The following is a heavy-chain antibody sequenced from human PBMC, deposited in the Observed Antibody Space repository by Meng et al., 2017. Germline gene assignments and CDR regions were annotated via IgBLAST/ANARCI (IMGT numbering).Heavy chain of an antibody. V-gene: IGHV1-2*06. CDR2: IDPKSGDT. Sequence: ASVKVSCKPAGYNFPDYWLHWVRRAPGQGLEWRGRIDPKSGDTHYAQRFQGRVTMTGDTSISTAYMELSGLRSDDTAMYYCARDEDLSAAGKLFGDYWGQGTLVTVSS. J-gene: IGHJ4*02. D-gene: IGHD6-13*01. CDR1: GYNFPDYW. CDR3: ARDEDLSAAGKLFGDY.